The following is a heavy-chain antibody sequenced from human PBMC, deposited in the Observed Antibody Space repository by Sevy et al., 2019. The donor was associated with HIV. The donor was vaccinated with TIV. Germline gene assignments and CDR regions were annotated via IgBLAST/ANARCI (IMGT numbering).Heavy chain of an antibody. V-gene: IGHV4-61*01. CDR3: ARAIVVVTAIPVRYFDY. CDR2: IYYSGST. Sequence: SKTLSLTCTVSGGSVSSGSYYWSWIRQPPGKGLEWIGYIYYSGSTNYNPSLKSRVTISVDTSKNQFSLKLSSVTAADTAVYYCARAIVVVTAIPVRYFDYWGQGTLVTVSS. D-gene: IGHD2-21*02. J-gene: IGHJ4*02. CDR1: GGSVSSGSYY.